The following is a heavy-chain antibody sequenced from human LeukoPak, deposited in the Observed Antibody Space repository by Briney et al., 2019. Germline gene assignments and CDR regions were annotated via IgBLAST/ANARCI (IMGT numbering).Heavy chain of an antibody. D-gene: IGHD3-22*01. J-gene: IGHJ4*02. CDR3: ARYITMIVVVIMGGRYFDY. Sequence: PSETLSLTCTVSGGSISSSSYYWGWIRQPPGKGLEWIGSIYYSGSTYYNPSLKSRITMSVDTSKNQFYLKLSSVTAADTAVYYCARYITMIVVVIMGGRYFDYWGQGTLVTVSS. CDR2: IYYSGST. V-gene: IGHV4-39*07. CDR1: GGSISSSSYY.